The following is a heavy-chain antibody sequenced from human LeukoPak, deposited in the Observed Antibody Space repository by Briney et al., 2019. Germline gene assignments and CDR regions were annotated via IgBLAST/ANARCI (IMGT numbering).Heavy chain of an antibody. CDR2: ISAYNGNT. CDR1: GYTFTSYG. D-gene: IGHD2-2*01. J-gene: IGHJ5*02. V-gene: IGHV1-18*01. CDR3: AREGGRVPAATPLFDP. Sequence: ASVKVSCKASGYTFTSYGISWVRQAPGQGLEWMGWISAYNGNTNYAQKLQGRVTMTTDTSTSTAYMELRSLRSDDTAVYYCAREGGRVPAATPLFDPWGQGTLVTVSS.